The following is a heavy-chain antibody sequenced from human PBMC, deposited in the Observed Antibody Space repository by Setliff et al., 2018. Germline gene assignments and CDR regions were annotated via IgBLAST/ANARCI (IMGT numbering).Heavy chain of an antibody. Sequence: PSETLSLTCTVSGGSISSYYWSWIRQPPGKGLEWIGYIYYSGSTNYNPSLKSRVTISVDKSTSQFSLKLNSVTAADTAVYYCVRTDYSDGRYSMDVWGKGTTVTVSS. D-gene: IGHD6-19*01. V-gene: IGHV4-59*12. J-gene: IGHJ6*03. CDR3: VRTDYSDGRYSMDV. CDR1: GGSISSYY. CDR2: IYYSGST.